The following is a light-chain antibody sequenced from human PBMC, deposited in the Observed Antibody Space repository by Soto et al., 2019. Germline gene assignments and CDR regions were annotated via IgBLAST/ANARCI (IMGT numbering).Light chain of an antibody. CDR2: WAS. CDR1: QTVLYSSDNKNY. V-gene: IGKV4-1*01. Sequence: DIVMTQSPDSLAVSLGERATINCRSSQTVLYSSDNKNYLAWYQQRPGQPPKLLIYWASNRQSGVPDRFSCSGSGTDFTLTISSLQAEDVAVYYCQQYYSTPFTFGPGTKVDIK. J-gene: IGKJ3*01. CDR3: QQYYSTPFT.